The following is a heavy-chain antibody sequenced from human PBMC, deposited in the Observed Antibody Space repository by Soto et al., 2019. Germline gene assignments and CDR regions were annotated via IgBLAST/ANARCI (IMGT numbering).Heavy chain of an antibody. CDR2: ISYDGSNT. CDR3: ARVGAGGMDV. Sequence: QVHLVESGGGVVQPGRSLRLSCAASGFTFSSYAMHWVRQSPGKGLEWLALISYDGSNTYYAGSAKGRFLISRDNSKNTLFLQMNSLRPEDTAVYQCARVGAGGMDVWGLGTTVTVSS. CDR1: GFTFSSYA. D-gene: IGHD3-16*01. J-gene: IGHJ6*02. V-gene: IGHV3-30*03.